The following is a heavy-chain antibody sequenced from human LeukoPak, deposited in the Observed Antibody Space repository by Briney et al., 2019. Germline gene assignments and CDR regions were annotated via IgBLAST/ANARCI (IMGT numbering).Heavy chain of an antibody. D-gene: IGHD5-18*01. V-gene: IGHV3-48*03. CDR2: ISSSDSTV. CDR1: GFSFSTSE. Sequence: GGSLRLSCAASGFSFSTSEMNWVRQAPGKGLEWVSYISSSDSTVYYADSAKGRFTISRDNAKNSLYLQMNSLRAEDTAVYYCTKEDKYGYDYFDSWGQGTLVTVSP. J-gene: IGHJ4*02. CDR3: TKEDKYGYDYFDS.